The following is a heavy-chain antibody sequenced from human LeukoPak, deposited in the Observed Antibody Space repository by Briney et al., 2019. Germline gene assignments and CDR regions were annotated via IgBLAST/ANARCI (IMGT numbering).Heavy chain of an antibody. D-gene: IGHD3-3*02. V-gene: IGHV4-34*01. CDR3: ARGRPFHHIDY. CDR2: INHSGST. Sequence: KSSETLSLTCTVSGGSISSYYWSWIRQPPGKGLEWIGEINHSGSTNYNPSLKSRVTISVDTSKNQFSLKLSSVTAADTAVYYCARGRPFHHIDYWGQGTLVTVSS. CDR1: GGSISSYY. J-gene: IGHJ4*02.